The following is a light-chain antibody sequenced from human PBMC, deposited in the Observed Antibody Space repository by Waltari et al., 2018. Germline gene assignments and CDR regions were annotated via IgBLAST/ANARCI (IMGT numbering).Light chain of an antibody. CDR1: SSDVGNYNL. CDR3: GSDAASSTSYV. J-gene: IGLJ1*01. Sequence: QSALTQPASVSGSPGQSITISCTGTSSDVGNYNLVSWYQQPPGNAPKLMSYEGSERPSGVSNRFSGSKSGNTASLTISGLQAEDEADYYCGSDAASSTSYVFGTGTKVTVL. CDR2: EGS. V-gene: IGLV2-23*01.